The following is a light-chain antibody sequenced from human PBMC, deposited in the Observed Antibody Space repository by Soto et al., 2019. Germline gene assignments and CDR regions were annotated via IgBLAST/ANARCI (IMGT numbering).Light chain of an antibody. CDR3: QQSYMGWT. V-gene: IGKV1-5*01. CDR2: DAS. CDR1: QSIGRF. Sequence: DIQMTQSPSTLSASVGARVTITCRASQSIGRFLAWYQHQPGKAPKLLIYDASTLKSGVPSRFSGTGSGTEFTFSITSLQPEDFGTYYCQQSYMGWTFGQGTKVDIK. J-gene: IGKJ1*01.